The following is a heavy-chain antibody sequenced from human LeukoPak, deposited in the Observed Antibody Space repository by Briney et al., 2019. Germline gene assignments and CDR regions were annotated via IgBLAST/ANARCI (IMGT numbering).Heavy chain of an antibody. CDR1: TYSYIRYG. V-gene: IGHV1-18*01. D-gene: IGHD2-2*01. J-gene: IGHJ3*02. CDR2: ISAYNGNT. Sequence: GASVKVSCKASTYSYIRYGITWVRQAPGQGPEWMGWISAYNGNTNYAQKFQGRVTMTTDTSTNTAYMELRGLRSDDTGVYYCASPDPVCNTTSCYGDDAFDIWGQGTMVTVSS. CDR3: ASPDPVCNTTSCYGDDAFDI.